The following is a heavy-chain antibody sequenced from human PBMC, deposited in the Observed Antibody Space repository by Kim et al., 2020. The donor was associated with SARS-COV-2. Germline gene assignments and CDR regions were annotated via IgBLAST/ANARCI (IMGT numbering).Heavy chain of an antibody. V-gene: IGHV1-18*01. CDR2: ISAYNGNT. CDR1: GYTFTSYG. J-gene: IGHJ5*02. Sequence: VKVSCKASGYTFTSYGISWVRQAPGQGLEWMGWISAYNGNTNYAQKLQGRVTMTTDTSTSTAYMELRSLRSDDTAVYYCARDFGGSSPHGWFDPWGQGTLVTVSS. D-gene: IGHD1-26*01. CDR3: ARDFGGSSPHGWFDP.